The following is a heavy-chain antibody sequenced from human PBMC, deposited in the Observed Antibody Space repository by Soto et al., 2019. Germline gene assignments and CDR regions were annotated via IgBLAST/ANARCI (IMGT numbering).Heavy chain of an antibody. Sequence: GSLRLSCAASGFTFSDYYMSWIRQAPGKGLEWVSYISSSGSTIYYADSVKGRFTISRDNAKNSLYLQMNSLRAEDTAVYYCARAGSDFWSGDCSSYYYYGMDVWGQGTTVTVSS. CDR1: GFTFSDYY. V-gene: IGHV3-11*01. CDR2: ISSSGSTI. D-gene: IGHD3-3*01. J-gene: IGHJ6*02. CDR3: ARAGSDFWSGDCSSYYYYGMDV.